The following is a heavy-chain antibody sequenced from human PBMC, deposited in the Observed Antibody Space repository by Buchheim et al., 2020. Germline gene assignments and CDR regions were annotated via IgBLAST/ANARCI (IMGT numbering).Heavy chain of an antibody. V-gene: IGHV1-46*01. CDR1: GYTFTSYY. CDR3: ARVVFSHYYDSSGQNWFDP. CDR2: INPSGGST. J-gene: IGHJ5*02. Sequence: QVQLVQSGAEVKKPGASVKVSCKASGYTFTSYYMHWVRQAPGQGLEWMGIINPSGGSTSYAQKFQGRVTMTRDTSTSTVYMELSSLRSEDTAVYYCARVVFSHYYDSSGQNWFDPWGQGTL. D-gene: IGHD3-22*01.